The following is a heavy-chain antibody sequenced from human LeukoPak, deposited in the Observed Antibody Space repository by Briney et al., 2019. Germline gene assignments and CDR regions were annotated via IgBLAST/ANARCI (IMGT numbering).Heavy chain of an antibody. Sequence: GGSLRLSCAASGFTFSSYWMSWVRQAPGKGLEWVANIKQDGSEKYYVDSVKGRFTISRDNAKNSLYLQMNSLRAEDTAVYYCAKDLAIYYDSSGYSQGFDYWGQGTLVTVSS. CDR2: IKQDGSEK. CDR3: AKDLAIYYDSSGYSQGFDY. CDR1: GFTFSSYW. V-gene: IGHV3-7*03. D-gene: IGHD3-22*01. J-gene: IGHJ4*02.